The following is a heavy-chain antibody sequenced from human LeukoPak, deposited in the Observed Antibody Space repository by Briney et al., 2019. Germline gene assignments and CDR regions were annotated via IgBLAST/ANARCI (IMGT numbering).Heavy chain of an antibody. J-gene: IGHJ4*02. CDR1: GGSFSGYY. V-gene: IGHV4-34*01. Sequence: SETLSLTCAVYGGSFSGYYWSWIRQPPGKGLEWIGEINHSGSTNYNPSLKSRVTISVDTSKNQFSLKLSSVTAADTAVCYCARTLKDYDFWSGYYTGTYYFDYWGQGTLVTVSS. CDR2: INHSGST. CDR3: ARTLKDYDFWSGYYTGTYYFDY. D-gene: IGHD3-3*01.